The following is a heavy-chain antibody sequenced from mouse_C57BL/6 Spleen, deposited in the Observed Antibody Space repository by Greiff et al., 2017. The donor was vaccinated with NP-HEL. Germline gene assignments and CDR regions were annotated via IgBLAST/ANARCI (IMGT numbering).Heavy chain of an antibody. Sequence: VQLQQSGPELVKPGASVKISCKASGYTFTDYYMNWVKQSHGKSLEWIGDINPNNGGTSYNQKFKGKATLTVDKSSSTAYMELRSLTSEDSAVYYCAPRAYYYGSSYYAMDYWGQGTSVTVSS. CDR3: APRAYYYGSSYYAMDY. CDR2: INPNNGGT. V-gene: IGHV1-26*01. J-gene: IGHJ4*01. CDR1: GYTFTDYY. D-gene: IGHD1-1*01.